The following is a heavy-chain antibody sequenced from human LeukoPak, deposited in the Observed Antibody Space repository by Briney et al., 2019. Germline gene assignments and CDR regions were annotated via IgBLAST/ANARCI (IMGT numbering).Heavy chain of an antibody. CDR3: ARDSSGWYYY. D-gene: IGHD6-19*01. Sequence: PGRSLRLSCAASGFTFSSYAMHWVRQAPGKGLEWVAVISYDGSNKYYADSVKGRFTISRDNSKNTLYLQMNSLRAEDAAVYYCARDSSGWYYYWGQGTLVTVSS. CDR2: ISYDGSNK. CDR1: GFTFSSYA. J-gene: IGHJ4*02. V-gene: IGHV3-30-3*01.